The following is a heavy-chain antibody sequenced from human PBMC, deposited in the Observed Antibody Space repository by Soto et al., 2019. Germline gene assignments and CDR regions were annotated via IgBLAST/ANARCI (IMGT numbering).Heavy chain of an antibody. CDR3: ARDYGDYVLDY. Sequence: SETLSLTCTVSGGSISSYYWSWIRQPPGKGLEWIGYFYYSGSTNYNPSLKSRVTISVDTSKNQFSLKLSSVTAADTAVYYCARDYGDYVLDYWGQGTLVTVSS. D-gene: IGHD4-17*01. CDR2: FYYSGST. J-gene: IGHJ4*02. CDR1: GGSISSYY. V-gene: IGHV4-59*01.